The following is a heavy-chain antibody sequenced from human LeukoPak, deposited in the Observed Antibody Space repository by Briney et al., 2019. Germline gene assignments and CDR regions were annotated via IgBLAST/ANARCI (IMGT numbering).Heavy chain of an antibody. Sequence: ASVKVSCKASGYTFTGYYIHWVRQAPGQGLEWMGWTNPNSGGTNYAQNFQGSITMTRDTSISTAYMELSRLRSDDTAVYYCATTRRYYYDSSGPDAFDLWGQGTMVTVSS. J-gene: IGHJ3*01. CDR3: ATTRRYYYDSSGPDAFDL. CDR1: GYTFTGYY. D-gene: IGHD3-22*01. V-gene: IGHV1-2*02. CDR2: TNPNSGGT.